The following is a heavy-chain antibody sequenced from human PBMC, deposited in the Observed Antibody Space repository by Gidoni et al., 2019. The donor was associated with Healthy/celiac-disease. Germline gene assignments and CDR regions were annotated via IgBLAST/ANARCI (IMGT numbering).Heavy chain of an antibody. J-gene: IGHJ4*02. CDR2: IKSKTDGGTT. Sequence: EVQLVESGGGLVKPGGSLRLSCAASGFTFSNAWMSWVRQAQGKVLDWVGRIKSKTDGGTTDYAATVKGRLTISRDDSKNTLYLQMNSLKTEDTAVYYCTTLMTTVTTFGGGDYWGQGTLVTVSS. CDR3: TTLMTTVTTFGGGDY. CDR1: GFTFSNAW. V-gene: IGHV3-15*01. D-gene: IGHD4-4*01.